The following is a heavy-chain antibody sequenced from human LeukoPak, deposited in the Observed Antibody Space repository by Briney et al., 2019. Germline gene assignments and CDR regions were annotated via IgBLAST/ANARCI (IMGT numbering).Heavy chain of an antibody. V-gene: IGHV3-74*01. Sequence: GGSLRLSCAASEFTFKTYWMHWVRQAPGKGLVWVSRINSDGSSTSYADSVKGRFTISRDNAKNSLYLQMNSLRAEDTAVYYCAREEYYYDGSGRLYYFDYWGQGTLVTVSS. CDR3: AREEYYYDGSGRLYYFDY. CDR2: INSDGSST. D-gene: IGHD3-22*01. J-gene: IGHJ4*02. CDR1: EFTFKTYW.